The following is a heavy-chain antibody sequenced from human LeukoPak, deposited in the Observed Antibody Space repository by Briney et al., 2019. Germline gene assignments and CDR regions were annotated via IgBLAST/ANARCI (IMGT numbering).Heavy chain of an antibody. CDR3: AKDRGSSGWYEGPLFDY. Sequence: PGGSLRLSCAASGFTFSSYGMHWVRQAPGKGLEWVAFIRYDGSNKYYADSVKGRFTISRDNSKNTLYLQMNSLRAEDMAVYYCAKDRGSSGWYEGPLFDYWGQGTLVTVSS. CDR2: IRYDGSNK. J-gene: IGHJ4*02. CDR1: GFTFSSYG. V-gene: IGHV3-30*02. D-gene: IGHD6-19*01.